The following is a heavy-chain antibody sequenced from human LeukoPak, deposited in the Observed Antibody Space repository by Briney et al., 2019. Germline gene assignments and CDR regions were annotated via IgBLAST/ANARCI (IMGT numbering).Heavy chain of an antibody. CDR1: GYSISSGYY. CDR3: ARALLAYCGGDCNNWFDP. J-gene: IGHJ5*02. CDR2: IYHSGST. D-gene: IGHD2-21*02. Sequence: PSETLSLTCTVSGYSISSGYYWGWIRQPPGKGLEWIGSIYHSGSTYYNPSLKSRVTISVDTSKNQFSLKLSSVTAADTAVYYCARALLAYCGGDCNNWFDPWGQGTLVTVSS. V-gene: IGHV4-38-2*02.